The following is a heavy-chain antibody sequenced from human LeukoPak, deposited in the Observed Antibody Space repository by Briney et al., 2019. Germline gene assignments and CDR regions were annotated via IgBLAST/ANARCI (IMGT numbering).Heavy chain of an antibody. CDR1: GYTFTGYY. J-gene: IGHJ4*02. Sequence: ASVKVSCKASGYTFTGYYMHWVRQAPGQGLEWMGRINPNSGGTNYAQKFQGRVTMTRDTSISTAYMELSRLRSDDTAVYYCVRGEEYHDSSGYHLDYWGQGTLVTVSS. CDR3: VRGEEYHDSSGYHLDY. D-gene: IGHD3-22*01. V-gene: IGHV1-2*06. CDR2: INPNSGGT.